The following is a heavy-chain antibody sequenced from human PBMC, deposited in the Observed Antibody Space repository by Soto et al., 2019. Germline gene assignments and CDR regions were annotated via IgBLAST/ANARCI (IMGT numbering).Heavy chain of an antibody. CDR2: TYYRARWYS. V-gene: IGHV6-1*01. CDR3: AGVFGTIYYYGMDV. Sequence: SQTLSLTCAISGGSVSSNSAAWNWIRQSPSRGLEWLGRTYYRARWYSDYAESLRSRININPDTSKNQFSLQLSSVTPEDTAVYYCAGVFGTIYYYGMDVWGQGTTVTVSS. D-gene: IGHD1-7*01. CDR1: GGSVSSNSAA. J-gene: IGHJ6*02.